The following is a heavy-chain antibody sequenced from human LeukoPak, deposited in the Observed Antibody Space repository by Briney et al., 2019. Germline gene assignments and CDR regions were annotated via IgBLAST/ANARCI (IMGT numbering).Heavy chain of an antibody. Sequence: PGGSLRLSCAASGFTFDDYAMHWVRQAPGKGLEWVSLISWDGGSTYYADSVKGRFTISRDNSKNSLYLQMNSLRTEDTALYYCAKEGRRERWLQLHGDYFDYWGQGTLVTVSS. J-gene: IGHJ4*02. CDR2: ISWDGGST. D-gene: IGHD5-24*01. CDR3: AKEGRRERWLQLHGDYFDY. CDR1: GFTFDDYA. V-gene: IGHV3-43*02.